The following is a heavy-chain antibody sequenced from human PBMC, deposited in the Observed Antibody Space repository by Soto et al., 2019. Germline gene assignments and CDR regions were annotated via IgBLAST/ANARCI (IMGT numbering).Heavy chain of an antibody. V-gene: IGHV3-30*03. CDR2: ISSVGINK. Sequence: QVQLVESGGGAVQPGRSLRLSCAASGFTFSNNGIHWVRQAPGKGLEWVAVISSVGINKYHADSVKGRSTISRDNSKNTLFLQMNSLRVEDTAVYYCAMDLYGGSSRFDYWGQGTLVTVSS. CDR1: GFTFSNNG. D-gene: IGHD2-15*01. CDR3: AMDLYGGSSRFDY. J-gene: IGHJ4*02.